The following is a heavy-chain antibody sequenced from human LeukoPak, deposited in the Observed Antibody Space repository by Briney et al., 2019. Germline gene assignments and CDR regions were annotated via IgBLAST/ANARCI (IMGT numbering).Heavy chain of an antibody. D-gene: IGHD1-7*01. Sequence: GGSLRLSCAASGFTFDDYGMSWVRQAPRKGLEWVSGINWNGGSTGYADSVKGRFTISRDNSKNTVYLQMNSLRGEDAAVYYCARDPYPGTSGYYNYYMDVWGKGTTVTVSS. J-gene: IGHJ6*03. CDR1: GFTFDDYG. CDR2: INWNGGST. V-gene: IGHV3-20*04. CDR3: ARDPYPGTSGYYNYYMDV.